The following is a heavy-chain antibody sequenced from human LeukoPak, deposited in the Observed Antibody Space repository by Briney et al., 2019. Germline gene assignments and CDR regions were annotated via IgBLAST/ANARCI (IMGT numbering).Heavy chain of an antibody. CDR3: ANYNWGNWMDA. Sequence: PGGSLRLSCAASGFIFSTSWMYWVRQAPGKGLVWVSRIGPDGTDTRYADPVKGRFTISRDNAENTLYLQMNSLRAEDTAVYYCANYNWGNWMDAWGQGTLDTVSS. V-gene: IGHV3-74*01. CDR2: IGPDGTDT. CDR1: GFIFSTSW. D-gene: IGHD7-27*01. J-gene: IGHJ5*02.